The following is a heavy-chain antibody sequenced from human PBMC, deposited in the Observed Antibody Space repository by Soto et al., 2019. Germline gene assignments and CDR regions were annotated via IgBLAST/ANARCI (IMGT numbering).Heavy chain of an antibody. J-gene: IGHJ4*02. D-gene: IGHD6-19*01. CDR3: ARVGSSGWSPDY. CDR2: IFYTGST. Sequence: SETLSLTCTVSGGSISGHYWIWIRQSPGKGLEWIGYIFYTGSTNYNPSLKSRVTLSVDTSKNQFSLRLSSVTAADTAVYSCARVGSSGWSPDYWGPGTLVTVSS. V-gene: IGHV4-59*11. CDR1: GGSISGHY.